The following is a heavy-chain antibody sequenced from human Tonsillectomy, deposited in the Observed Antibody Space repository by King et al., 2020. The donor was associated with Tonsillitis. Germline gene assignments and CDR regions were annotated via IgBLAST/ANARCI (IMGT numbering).Heavy chain of an antibody. CDR3: ARAIGVAVNYYYYMDV. Sequence: VQLVESGGGVVQPGRSLRLSCAASGFTFSNYAMHWVRQPPGKGLEWVAVISYDGSDKYYADSVKGRFTISRDNSKNTLYLQMNSLRAEDTAVYYCARAIGVAVNYYYYMDVWGKGTTVTVSS. CDR2: ISYDGSDK. CDR1: GFTFSNYA. J-gene: IGHJ6*03. D-gene: IGHD6-19*01. V-gene: IGHV3-30*01.